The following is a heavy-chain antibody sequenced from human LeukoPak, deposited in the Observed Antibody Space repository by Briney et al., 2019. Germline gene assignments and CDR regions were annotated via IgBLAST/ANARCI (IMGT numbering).Heavy chain of an antibody. CDR2: IGSAI. CDR1: GFTFSNYN. D-gene: IGHD2-2*01. Sequence: GGSLRLSCAASGFTFSNYNMNWVRQAPGKGLEWISYIGSAIYYADSVKGRFTISRDNAKNSLFLQMNSLRAEDTAVYYCARDHAYAFDIWGQGTLVTVSS. V-gene: IGHV3-48*01. J-gene: IGHJ3*02. CDR3: ARDHAYAFDI.